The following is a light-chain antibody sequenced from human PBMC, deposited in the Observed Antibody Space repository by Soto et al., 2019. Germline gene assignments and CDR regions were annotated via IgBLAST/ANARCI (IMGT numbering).Light chain of an antibody. Sequence: QTALTQPASVSGSPGQSITIYCTGANSDVGRYNLISWYQQRPGKAPQLIIYEADKRPSGVSNRFSGSKSGNTASLTISGLQADDEADYHCCSYGGYSTFVIFGGGTKVTDL. J-gene: IGLJ2*01. CDR3: CSYGGYSTFVI. CDR1: NSDVGRYNL. V-gene: IGLV2-23*02. CDR2: EAD.